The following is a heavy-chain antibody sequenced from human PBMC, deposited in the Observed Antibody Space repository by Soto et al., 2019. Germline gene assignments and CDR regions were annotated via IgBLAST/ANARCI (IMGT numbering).Heavy chain of an antibody. CDR1: GFTFSDHY. CDR2: IRNKENGYTI. Sequence: EVQLVESGGGLVQPGGSLSLSCAASGFTFSDHYRDWVRQAPGKGPEWVGRIRNKENGYTIEYAESVKGRFTISRDNLENSLHLQMTSLRTEDTAVYYCVREPQLTSVTAFDYWGQGTLVTVSS. J-gene: IGHJ4*02. V-gene: IGHV3-72*01. CDR3: VREPQLTSVTAFDY. D-gene: IGHD4-17*01.